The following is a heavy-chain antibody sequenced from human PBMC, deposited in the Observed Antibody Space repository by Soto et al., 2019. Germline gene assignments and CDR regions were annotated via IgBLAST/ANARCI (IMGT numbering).Heavy chain of an antibody. CDR3: AKDSANIAAAGPYYFDY. Sequence: GGSLRLSCAASGFTFSSYGMHWVRQAPGKGPEWVAVISYDGSNKYYADSVKGRFTISRDNSKNTLYLQMNSLRAEDTAVYYCAKDSANIAAAGPYYFDYWGQGTLVTVSS. CDR2: ISYDGSNK. V-gene: IGHV3-30*18. CDR1: GFTFSSYG. D-gene: IGHD6-13*01. J-gene: IGHJ4*02.